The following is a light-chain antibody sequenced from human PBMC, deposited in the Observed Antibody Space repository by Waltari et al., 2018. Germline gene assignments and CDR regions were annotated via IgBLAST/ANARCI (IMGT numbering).Light chain of an antibody. Sequence: DIQMTQSPSSLSASVGARLTITCRTSQSVSNILHWYQQRPGQSPTLLIFCASSLHVGAPARFSGSGSGTEFTLTISSLQPEDFATYYCQQSYRTPFTFGQGTKLEIK. CDR2: CAS. CDR1: QSVSNI. CDR3: QQSYRTPFT. V-gene: IGKV1-39*01. J-gene: IGKJ2*01.